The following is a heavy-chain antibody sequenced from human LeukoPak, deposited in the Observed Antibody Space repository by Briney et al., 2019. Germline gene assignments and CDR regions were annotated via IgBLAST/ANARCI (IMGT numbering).Heavy chain of an antibody. Sequence: GGSLRLSCAAPGFTFSSYAMSWVRQAPGKGLEWVSAISGSGGSTYYADSVKGRFTISRDNSKNTLYLQMNSLRAEDTAVYYCAKAYSGYDYYYYYGMDVWGQGTTVTVSS. D-gene: IGHD5-12*01. CDR3: AKAYSGYDYYYYYGMDV. V-gene: IGHV3-23*01. J-gene: IGHJ6*02. CDR2: ISGSGGST. CDR1: GFTFSSYA.